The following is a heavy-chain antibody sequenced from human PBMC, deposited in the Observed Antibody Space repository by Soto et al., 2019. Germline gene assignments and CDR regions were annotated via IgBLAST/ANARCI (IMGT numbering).Heavy chain of an antibody. J-gene: IGHJ4*02. CDR2: ISAYNGNT. Sequence: QVQLVQSGAEVKKPGASVKVSCKASGYTFTSYGISWVRQAPGQGLEWMGWISAYNGNTNYAQKLQGRVTMTKDTSTSTAYMELRSLRSDDTAVYYCARQPRVTWIRNKYYFDYWGQGTLVTVSS. CDR1: GYTFTSYG. V-gene: IGHV1-18*01. CDR3: ARQPRVTWIRNKYYFDY. D-gene: IGHD5-18*01.